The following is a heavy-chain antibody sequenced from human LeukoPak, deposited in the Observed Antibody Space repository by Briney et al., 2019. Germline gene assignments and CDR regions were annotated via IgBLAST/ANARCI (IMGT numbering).Heavy chain of an antibody. CDR2: VMSGRGST. J-gene: IGHJ4*02. CDR3: TRERRGSYYAFES. CDR1: GFSVSDYS. Sequence: NPGGSLRLSCAASGFSVSDYSISWIRQSPGKGLEWISYVMSGRGSTNYADSVKGRFTISRDNAKNSVALQLDGLRADDTAVYFCTRERRGSYYAFESWGQGTLVTVSS. D-gene: IGHD3-16*01. V-gene: IGHV3-11*05.